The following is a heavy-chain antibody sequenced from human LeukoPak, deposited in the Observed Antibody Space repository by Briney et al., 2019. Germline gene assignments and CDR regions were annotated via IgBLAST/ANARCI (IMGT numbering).Heavy chain of an antibody. V-gene: IGHV4-38-2*02. CDR3: ARVPLTTVTIGYYFDY. CDR2: IYHSGST. Sequence: PSETLSLTCTVSGYSISSGYYWGWIRQPPGKGLEWIGSIYHSGSTYYNPSLKSRVTISVDTSKNQFSLKLSSVTAADTAVYYCARVPLTTVTIGYYFDYWGQGTLVTVSS. J-gene: IGHJ4*02. CDR1: GYSISSGYY. D-gene: IGHD4-17*01.